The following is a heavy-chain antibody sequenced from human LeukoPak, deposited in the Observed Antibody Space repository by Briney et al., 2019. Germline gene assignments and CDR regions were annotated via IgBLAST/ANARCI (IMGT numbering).Heavy chain of an antibody. CDR3: ARGPGSSSWYRTLEGGYYFDY. V-gene: IGHV3-21*01. J-gene: IGHJ4*02. Sequence: GGSLRLSCAASGFTFSSYSMSWVRQAPGKGLEWVSSISSIRNYIYYADSVKGRFTVSRDNAKNSLYLQMNSLRAEDTAVYYCARGPGSSSWYRTLEGGYYFDYWGQGTLVTVSS. CDR2: ISSIRNYI. CDR1: GFTFSSYS. D-gene: IGHD6-13*01.